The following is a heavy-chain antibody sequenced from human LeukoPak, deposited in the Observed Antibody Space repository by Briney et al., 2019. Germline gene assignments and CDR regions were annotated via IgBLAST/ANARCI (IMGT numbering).Heavy chain of an antibody. V-gene: IGHV4-39*01. CDR3: ASLNWGPYWYFDL. CDR1: GGSISSSSYY. J-gene: IGHJ2*01. CDR2: IYYSGST. D-gene: IGHD7-27*01. Sequence: PSETLSLTCTVSGGSISSSSYYWGWIRQPPGKGLEWIGSIYYSGSTYYNPSLKSRVTISVDTSKNQFSLKLSSVTAADTAVYYCASLNWGPYWYFDLWGRGTLVTVSS.